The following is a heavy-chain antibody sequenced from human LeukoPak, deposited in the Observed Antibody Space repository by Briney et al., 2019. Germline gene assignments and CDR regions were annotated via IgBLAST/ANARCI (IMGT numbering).Heavy chain of an antibody. D-gene: IGHD2-21*02. CDR3: ARVGEIVVVTVQFDS. CDR2: ISYDGSNK. CDR1: GFTFSSYA. J-gene: IGHJ4*02. V-gene: IGHV3-30-3*01. Sequence: GRSLRLSCAASGFTFSSYAMHWVRQAPGEGLEWVAVISYDGSNKFYADSVKGRFTISRDNSKDTLYLHMNSLRAEDTAVYYCARVGEIVVVTVQFDSWGQGTLVTVSS.